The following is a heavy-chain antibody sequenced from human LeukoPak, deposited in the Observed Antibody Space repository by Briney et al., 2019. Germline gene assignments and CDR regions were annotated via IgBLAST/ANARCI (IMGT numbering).Heavy chain of an antibody. CDR2: FDPEDGET. Sequence: ASVKVSCKVSGYTLTELSMHWVRQAPGKGLEWMGGFDPEDGETIYARKFQGRVTMTEDTSTDAAYMELSSLRSEDTAVYYCATDLGAVVEDWGQGTLVTVSS. CDR1: GYTLTELS. CDR3: ATDLGAVVED. D-gene: IGHD6-19*01. V-gene: IGHV1-24*01. J-gene: IGHJ4*02.